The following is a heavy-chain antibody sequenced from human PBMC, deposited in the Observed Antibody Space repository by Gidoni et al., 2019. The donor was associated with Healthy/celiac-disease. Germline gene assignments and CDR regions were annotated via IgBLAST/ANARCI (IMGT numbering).Heavy chain of an antibody. CDR3: ARVGYCSSTSCSKKYNWFDP. D-gene: IGHD2-2*01. V-gene: IGHV4-34*01. J-gene: IGHJ5*02. CDR2: INHSGST. Sequence: QVQLQQWGAGLLKPSETLSLTCAVYGGSFSGYYWSWIRQPPGKGLEWIGEINHSGSTNYNPSLKSRVTISVDTSKNQFSLKLSSVTAADTAVYYCARVGYCSSTSCSKKYNWFDPWGQGTLVTVSS. CDR1: GGSFSGYY.